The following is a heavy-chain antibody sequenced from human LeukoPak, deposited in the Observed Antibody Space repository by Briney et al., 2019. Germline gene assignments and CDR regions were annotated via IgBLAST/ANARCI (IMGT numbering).Heavy chain of an antibody. V-gene: IGHV1-2*02. CDR1: GYTFTGYY. Sequence: GASVKVSCKASGYTFTGYYMRWVRQAPGQGLEWMGWINPNSGGTNYAQKLQGRVTMTTDTSTSTAYLELRSLRSDDTAVYYCARDRAYGYSTVWDFDYWGQGTLVTVSS. J-gene: IGHJ4*02. CDR2: INPNSGGT. D-gene: IGHD6-19*01. CDR3: ARDRAYGYSTVWDFDY.